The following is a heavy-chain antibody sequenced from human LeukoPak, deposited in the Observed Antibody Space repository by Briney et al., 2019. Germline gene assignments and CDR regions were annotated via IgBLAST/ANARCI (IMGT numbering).Heavy chain of an antibody. V-gene: IGHV4-39*01. D-gene: IGHD6-19*01. J-gene: IGHJ4*02. CDR2: IYHSGST. CDR3: ASRVESSGWYGRVY. CDR1: GGSISSSSYY. Sequence: SETLSLTCTVSGGSISSSSYYWGWIRQPPGKGLEWIGSIYHSGSTYYNPSLKSRVTISVDTSKNQFSLKLSSVTAADTAVYYCASRVESSGWYGRVYWGQGTLVTVSS.